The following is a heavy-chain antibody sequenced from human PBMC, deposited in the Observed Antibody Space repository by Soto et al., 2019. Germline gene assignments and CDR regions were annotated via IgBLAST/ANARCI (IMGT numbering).Heavy chain of an antibody. Sequence: QVQLVQSGAEVKKPGASVKVSCKASGYTFTSYGINWVRQAPGQGLEWMGWINTYDGNTNHAQKFQGRVIMTTDTSTSTAYMELRSLSFDDTAVYYCAASQQFDYWGQGTLVTVSS. D-gene: IGHD6-13*01. V-gene: IGHV1-18*01. CDR3: AASQQFDY. J-gene: IGHJ4*02. CDR2: INTYDGNT. CDR1: GYTFTSYG.